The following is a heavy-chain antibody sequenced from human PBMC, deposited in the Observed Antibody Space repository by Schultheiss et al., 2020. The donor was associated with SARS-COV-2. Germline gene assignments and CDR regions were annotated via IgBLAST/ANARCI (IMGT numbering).Heavy chain of an antibody. J-gene: IGHJ4*02. D-gene: IGHD5-18*01. V-gene: IGHV4-61*05. Sequence: SQTLSLTCTVSGGSISSSSYYWSWIRQPPGKGLEWIGYIYYSGSTNYNPSLKSRVTISVDTSKNQFSLKLSSVTAADTAVYYCARFPWDTAMVGAFYFDYWGQGTLVTVSS. CDR1: GGSISSSSYY. CDR2: IYYSGST. CDR3: ARFPWDTAMVGAFYFDY.